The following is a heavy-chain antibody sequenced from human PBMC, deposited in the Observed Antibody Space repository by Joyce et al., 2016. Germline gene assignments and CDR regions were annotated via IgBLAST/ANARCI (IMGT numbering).Heavy chain of an antibody. V-gene: IGHV4-30-4*01. CDR1: GDSIINGDYY. CDR3: ARQGADYDRSGLVDS. Sequence: QVQLQESGPGLVKPSQTLSLTCSVSGDSIINGDYYWTLIRQPPGKGLEWIGYTHYTAGTFYKSSLQSRLTMSIDRFKNQLSLQLTSVTAADTAVYYCARQGADYDRSGLVDSWGQGTLVLVSS. J-gene: IGHJ4*02. D-gene: IGHD3-22*01. CDR2: THYTAGT.